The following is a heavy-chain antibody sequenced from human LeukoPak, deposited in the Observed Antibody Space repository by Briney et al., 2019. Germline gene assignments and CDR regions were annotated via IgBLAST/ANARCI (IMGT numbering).Heavy chain of an antibody. Sequence: SETLSLTCSVSGASISSGSNYWGWIRQPPGKTLEWIGSIYSSGSTYYNPSLKSRVTISLDTSKNQFSLKLSSVTAADTAVYYCVRHYYYYMDVWGKGTTVTVSS. V-gene: IGHV4-39*07. CDR2: IYSSGST. J-gene: IGHJ6*03. D-gene: IGHD3-10*01. CDR3: VRHYYYYMDV. CDR1: GASISSGSNY.